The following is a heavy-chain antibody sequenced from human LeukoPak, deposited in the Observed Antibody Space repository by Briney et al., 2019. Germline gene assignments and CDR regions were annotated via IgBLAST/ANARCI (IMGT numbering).Heavy chain of an antibody. J-gene: IGHJ3*02. CDR3: ARDDVVVVAAMFGNAFDI. CDR2: ISAYNGNT. D-gene: IGHD2-15*01. Sequence: ASVKVSCKASGYTFTSYGISWVRQAPGQGLEWMGWISAYNGNTNYAQKLQGRVTMTTDTSTSTAYMELRSLRSDDTAVYYCARDDVVVVAAMFGNAFDIWGQGAMVTVSS. CDR1: GYTFTSYG. V-gene: IGHV1-18*01.